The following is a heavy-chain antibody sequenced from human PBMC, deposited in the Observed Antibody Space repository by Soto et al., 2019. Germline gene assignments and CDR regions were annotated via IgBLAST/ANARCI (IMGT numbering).Heavy chain of an antibody. J-gene: IGHJ4*02. Sequence: ASVKVSCKTSGYTFTAYGLAWLRQAPGQRPELLGWVSTDDYRINYAPRLQSRLAMTTDRSTATTSMELRSLRADHSAVYYFASELSTNSRAYYSLAFWRQGTLITVSS. CDR3: ASELSTNSRAYYSLAF. V-gene: IGHV1-18*01. CDR1: GYTFTAYG. CDR2: VSTDDYRI. D-gene: IGHD3-22*01.